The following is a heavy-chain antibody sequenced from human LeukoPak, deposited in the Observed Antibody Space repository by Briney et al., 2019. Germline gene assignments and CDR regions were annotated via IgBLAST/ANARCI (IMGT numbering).Heavy chain of an antibody. Sequence: GGSLRLSCAASGFTFSSFWMHWVRHAPGKGLVWVSRINTDGSSTDYADSVKGRFTISRDNAKNTLYLQMNSLRAEDTAVYYCARKGNAFDIWGQGTMVTVSS. J-gene: IGHJ3*02. CDR2: INTDGSST. D-gene: IGHD3-10*01. CDR3: ARKGNAFDI. CDR1: GFTFSSFW. V-gene: IGHV3-74*01.